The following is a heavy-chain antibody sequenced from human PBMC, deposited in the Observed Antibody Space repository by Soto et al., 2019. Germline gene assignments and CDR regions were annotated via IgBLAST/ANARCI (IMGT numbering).Heavy chain of an antibody. Sequence: GGSLRLSCAASGFTFSSYSMNWVRQAPGKGLEWVSYISSSSSTIYYADSVKGRFTISRDNAKNSLYLQMNSLRAEDTAVYYCAREDRNYDYYAVDVWGQGTTVTVSS. CDR2: ISSSSSTI. J-gene: IGHJ6*02. V-gene: IGHV3-48*01. CDR1: GFTFSSYS. CDR3: AREDRNYDYYAVDV.